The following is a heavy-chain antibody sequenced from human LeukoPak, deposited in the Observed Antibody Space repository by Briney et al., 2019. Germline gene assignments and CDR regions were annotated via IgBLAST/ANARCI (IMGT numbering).Heavy chain of an antibody. CDR3: ARDGIAVAGTPYYFDY. V-gene: IGHV3-48*03. CDR2: ISSSGSTI. CDR1: GFTFSSYA. J-gene: IGHJ4*02. Sequence: GGSLRLSCAASGFTFSSYAMNWVRQAPGEGLEWVSYISSSGSTIYYADSVKGRFTISRDNAKNSLYLQMNSLRAEDTAVYYCARDGIAVAGTPYYFDYWGQGTLVTVSS. D-gene: IGHD6-19*01.